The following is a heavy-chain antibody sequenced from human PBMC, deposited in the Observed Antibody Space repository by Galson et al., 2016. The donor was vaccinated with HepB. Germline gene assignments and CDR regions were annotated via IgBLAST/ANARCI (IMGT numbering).Heavy chain of an antibody. J-gene: IGHJ4*02. CDR2: MDYSGST. D-gene: IGHD3-22*01. V-gene: IGHV4-39*01. CDR1: GGSISSSSYY. CDR3: ARHFTGEMGIWYNYDRNGYQTSFDF. Sequence: SETLSLTCSVSGGSISSSSYYWGWIRQTPGKGLEWIGSMDYSGSTTYINPSLKSRVTMSVDKSRNQFSLRLRSVIAADTAVYYCARHFTGEMGIWYNYDRNGYQTSFDFWGQGTLVTVSS.